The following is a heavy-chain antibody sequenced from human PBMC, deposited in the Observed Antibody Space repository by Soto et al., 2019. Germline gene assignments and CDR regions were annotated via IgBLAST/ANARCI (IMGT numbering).Heavy chain of an antibody. Sequence: QVQLQESGPGLVQPSQTLSLTCTVSGASISSGGFYWSWIRQFPGKGLEWIGYMDYRGRTFYNPSLKGRATISRDTSKSQFSLNVNSVTAADTAVFYCARVSAAGTRWFDSWGQGTLVTVSS. CDR2: MDYRGRT. J-gene: IGHJ5*01. D-gene: IGHD6-13*01. V-gene: IGHV4-31*03. CDR1: GASISSGGFY. CDR3: ARVSAAGTRWFDS.